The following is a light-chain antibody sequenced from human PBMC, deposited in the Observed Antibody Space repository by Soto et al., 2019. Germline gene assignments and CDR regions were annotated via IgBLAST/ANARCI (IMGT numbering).Light chain of an antibody. V-gene: IGLV2-14*01. CDR2: EVS. CDR1: SSDGGGYNY. J-gene: IGLJ2*01. Sequence: QSALTQPASVSGSPGQSITISCTGTSSDGGGYNYVSWYQQHPGKAPKLMIYEVSNRPSGVSNRFSASKSGNTASLTISGLQAEDGADYYCSSYTSSSTVVFGGGTKLTVL. CDR3: SSYTSSSTVV.